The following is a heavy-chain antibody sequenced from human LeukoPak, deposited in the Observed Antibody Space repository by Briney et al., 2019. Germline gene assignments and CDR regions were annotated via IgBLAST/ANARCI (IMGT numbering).Heavy chain of an antibody. D-gene: IGHD3-22*01. CDR2: INPNSGGT. Sequence: ASVKVSCKASGYAFTGYYMHWVRQAPGQGLEWMGWINPNSGGTNYAQKFQGRVTMTRDTPISTAYMELSRLRSDDTAVYYCARTNSGYYFLDAFDIWGQGTMVTVSS. J-gene: IGHJ3*02. CDR3: ARTNSGYYFLDAFDI. CDR1: GYAFTGYY. V-gene: IGHV1-2*02.